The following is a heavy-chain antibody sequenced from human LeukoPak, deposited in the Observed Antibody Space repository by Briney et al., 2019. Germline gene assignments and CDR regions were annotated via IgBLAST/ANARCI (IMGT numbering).Heavy chain of an antibody. CDR2: IYYSGST. CDR3: ARHVNDGDYPLDY. CDR1: VGSISSYY. V-gene: IGHV4-59*08. J-gene: IGHJ4*02. Sequence: PSETLSLTCTVSVGSISSYYWSWIRHPPGKGLEWIGYIYYSGSTNYNPSLKSRVTISVDTSKNQFSLKLSSVTAADTAVYYCARHVNDGDYPLDYWGQGTLVTVSS. D-gene: IGHD4-17*01.